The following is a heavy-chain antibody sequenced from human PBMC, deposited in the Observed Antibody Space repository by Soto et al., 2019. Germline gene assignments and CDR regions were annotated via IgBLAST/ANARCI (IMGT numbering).Heavy chain of an antibody. CDR2: IIPIFGTA. Sequence: PVKVCGNASALTFSSYAISWVRQAPGQGLEWMGGIIPIFGTANYAQKFQGRVTITADESTSTAYMELSSLRSEDTAVYYCARDSSVSGTRKKYNWFDPWGQGTLVTDSS. CDR3: ARDSSVSGTRKKYNWFDP. J-gene: IGHJ5*02. V-gene: IGHV1-69*13. D-gene: IGHD6-19*01. CDR1: ALTFSSYA.